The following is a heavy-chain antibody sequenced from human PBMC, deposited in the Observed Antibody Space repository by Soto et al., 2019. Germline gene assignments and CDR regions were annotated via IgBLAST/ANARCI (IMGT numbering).Heavy chain of an antibody. CDR3: AKATATGGGAFDI. D-gene: IGHD2-8*02. V-gene: IGHV3-23*01. Sequence: GGSLRLSCTVSGFICSSYDMSWVRQAPGKGLEWVSTILVSDSTHYEDSVRGRFTISRDRSQNTVYMQMNSLTAGDTAVYYCAKATATGGGAFDIRGQGKMVTVS. CDR2: ILVSDST. J-gene: IGHJ3*02. CDR1: GFICSSYD.